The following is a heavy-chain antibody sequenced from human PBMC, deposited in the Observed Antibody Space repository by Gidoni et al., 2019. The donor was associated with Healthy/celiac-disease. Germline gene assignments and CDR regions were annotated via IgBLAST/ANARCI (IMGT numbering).Heavy chain of an antibody. CDR1: GFTFSSYG. V-gene: IGHV3-30*18. Sequence: QVQLVESGGGVVQPGRSLRLSCAASGFTFSSYGMHWVRQAPGKGLEWVAVISYEGSNKYYADSVKGRFTISRDNSKNTLYLQMNSLRAEDTAVYYCAKAKASGAFDYWGQGTLVTVSS. CDR3: AKAKASGAFDY. CDR2: ISYEGSNK. J-gene: IGHJ4*02.